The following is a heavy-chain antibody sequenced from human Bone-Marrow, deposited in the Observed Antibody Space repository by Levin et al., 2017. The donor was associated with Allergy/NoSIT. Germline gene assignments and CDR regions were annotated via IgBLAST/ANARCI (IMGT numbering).Heavy chain of an antibody. CDR2: IIPIFGTA. D-gene: IGHD6-19*01. CDR1: GGTFSSYA. Sequence: GASVKVSCKASGGTFSSYAISWVRQAPGQGLEWMGGIIPIFGTANYAQKFQGRVTITADESTSTAYMELSSLRSEDTAVYYCASSSGWAMGAVGLSYYGMDVWGQGTTVTVSS. J-gene: IGHJ6*02. V-gene: IGHV1-69*13. CDR3: ASSSGWAMGAVGLSYYGMDV.